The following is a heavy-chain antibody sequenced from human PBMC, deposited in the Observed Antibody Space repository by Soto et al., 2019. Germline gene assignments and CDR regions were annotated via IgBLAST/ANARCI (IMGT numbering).Heavy chain of an antibody. CDR3: ARGGSPDGDYGIDS. CDR2: IYHSGST. V-gene: IGHV4-38-2*01. Sequence: XETLSLTCAVAGYSISSGYYWGWIRQPPGKGLEWIGSIYHSGSTYYNPSLKSRVTISVDTSKNQFSLKLSSVTAADTAVYYCARGGSPDGDYGIDSWGQGTLVTVSS. D-gene: IGHD4-17*01. J-gene: IGHJ4*02. CDR1: GYSISSGYY.